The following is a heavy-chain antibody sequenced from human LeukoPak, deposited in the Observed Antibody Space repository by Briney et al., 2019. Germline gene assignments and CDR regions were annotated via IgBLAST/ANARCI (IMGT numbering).Heavy chain of an antibody. J-gene: IGHJ6*02. V-gene: IGHV1-18*01. CDR2: ISANNGNT. CDR3: AMGTPATSPIPVVLTGAAYALDV. D-gene: IGHD2-8*01. CDR1: GYIFRTYA. Sequence: ASVKVSCKASGYIFRTYAITWVRQAPGQGLEWMGWISANNGNTRYAPKYQGRVAMTTETSTSTSYMELKTLRSDDTAIYYCAMGTPATSPIPVVLTGAAYALDVWGQGTTVTVS.